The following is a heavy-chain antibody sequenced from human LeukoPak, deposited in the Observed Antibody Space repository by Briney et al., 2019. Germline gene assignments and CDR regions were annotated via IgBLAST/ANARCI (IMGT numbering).Heavy chain of an antibody. CDR1: GGSISSYY. CDR3: ASDYGDYPFDY. D-gene: IGHD4-17*01. V-gene: IGHV4-39*07. CDR2: IYYSGST. J-gene: IGHJ4*02. Sequence: KPSETLSLTCSVSGGSISSYYWGWIRQPPGKGLEWIGSIYYSGSTYYNPSLKSRVTISVDTSKNQFSLKLSSVAAADTAVYYCASDYGDYPFDYWGQGTLVTVSS.